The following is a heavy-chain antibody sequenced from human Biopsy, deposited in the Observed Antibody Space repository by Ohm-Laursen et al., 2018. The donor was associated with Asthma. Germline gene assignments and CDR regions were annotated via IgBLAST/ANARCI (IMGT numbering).Heavy chain of an antibody. J-gene: IGHJ5*02. D-gene: IGHD3-9*01. CDR1: GFSLRTPGVG. Sequence: STQTLTLTCSFSGFSLRTPGVGVGWIRQSPGKALEWLALIYRDEYNLFRPPLKRRLTITKDPSKNQVVLTMTKMDPVDSGTYYCALSQDSGFDDHSPSWFDPWGQGTLVTVSS. CDR2: IYRDEYN. CDR3: ALSQDSGFDDHSPSWFDP. V-gene: IGHV2-5*02.